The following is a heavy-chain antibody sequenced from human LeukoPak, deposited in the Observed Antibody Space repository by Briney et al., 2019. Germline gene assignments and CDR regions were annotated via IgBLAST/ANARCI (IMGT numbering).Heavy chain of an antibody. CDR3: ARGPRHYGSGSRYYYYGMDV. CDR2: INHSGST. D-gene: IGHD3-10*01. J-gene: IGHJ6*04. Sequence: SETLSLTCAVYGGSFSGYYWSWIRQPPGKGLEWIGEINHSGSTNYNPSLKSRVTISVDTSKTQFSLKLSSVTAADTAVYYCARGPRHYGSGSRYYYYGMDVWGKGTTVTVSS. V-gene: IGHV4-34*01. CDR1: GGSFSGYY.